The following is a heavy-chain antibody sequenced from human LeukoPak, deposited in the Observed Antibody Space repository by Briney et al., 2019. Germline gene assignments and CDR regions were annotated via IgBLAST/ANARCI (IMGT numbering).Heavy chain of an antibody. V-gene: IGHV4-39*01. CDR2: IFHDGTT. CDR3: ARRVVAGTTVDF. D-gene: IGHD1-1*01. Sequence: SETLSLTRTVSGGSINSPNSYWGWIRQPPGKGLEWIGSIFHDGTTYYSPSLKSRVTVSVDTSLNQFSLSLMSMTAADTAVYYCARRVVAGTTVDFWGQGNLVTVSS. J-gene: IGHJ4*02. CDR1: GGSINSPNSY.